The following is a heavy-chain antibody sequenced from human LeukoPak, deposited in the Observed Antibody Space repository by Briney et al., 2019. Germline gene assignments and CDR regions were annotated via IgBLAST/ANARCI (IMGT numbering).Heavy chain of an antibody. Sequence: PSETLSLTCTVSGVSISSHYWSWIRQPPGKGLEWIGYIYNSGSTNYNPSLKSRVTISIDTSKNQFSLNLTSVTPADTAVYYCARGGTYCSSTSCHDAFDIWGQGTMVTVSS. CDR2: IYNSGST. CDR1: GVSISSHY. D-gene: IGHD2-2*01. J-gene: IGHJ3*02. V-gene: IGHV4-59*11. CDR3: ARGGTYCSSTSCHDAFDI.